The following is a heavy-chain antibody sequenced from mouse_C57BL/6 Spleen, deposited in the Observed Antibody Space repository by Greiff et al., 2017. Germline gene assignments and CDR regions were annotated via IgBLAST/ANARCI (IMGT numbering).Heavy chain of an antibody. J-gene: IGHJ4*01. V-gene: IGHV1-52*01. D-gene: IGHD2-2*01. CDR2: IDPSDSET. CDR1: GYTFTSYW. CDR3: ARYPLYGYDERGYAMDY. Sequence: QVHVKQPGAELVRPGSSVKLSCKASGYTFTSYWMHWVKQRPIQGLEWIGNIDPSDSETHYNQKFKDKATLTVDKSSSTAYMQLSSLTSEDSAVYYCARYPLYGYDERGYAMDYWGQGTSVTVSS.